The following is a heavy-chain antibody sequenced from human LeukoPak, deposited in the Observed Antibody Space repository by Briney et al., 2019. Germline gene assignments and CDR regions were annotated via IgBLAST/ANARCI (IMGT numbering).Heavy chain of an antibody. V-gene: IGHV1-2*02. J-gene: IGHJ4*02. CDR1: GYTFTGYY. Sequence: GASVKVSRKASGYTFTGYYMHWVRQAPGQGLEWMGWINPNSGGTNYAQKFQGRVTMTRDTSISTAYMELSRLRSDDTAVYYCASYSGLRLGELSLYLTDYWGQGTLVTVSS. CDR3: ASYSGLRLGELSLYLTDY. CDR2: INPNSGGT. D-gene: IGHD3-16*02.